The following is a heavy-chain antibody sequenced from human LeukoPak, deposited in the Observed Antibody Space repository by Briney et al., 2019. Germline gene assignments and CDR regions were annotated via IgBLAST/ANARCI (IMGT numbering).Heavy chain of an antibody. CDR1: GGSISSGGYS. D-gene: IGHD3-22*01. CDR2: IYHSGST. Sequence: PSETLSLTCAVSGGSISSGGYSWSWIRQPPGKGLEWIGYIYHSGSTYYNPSLKSRVTISVDTSKNQFSLKLSSVTAADTAVYYCARTDLDSQAADYWGQGTLVTVSS. CDR3: ARTDLDSQAADY. J-gene: IGHJ4*02. V-gene: IGHV4-30-2*01.